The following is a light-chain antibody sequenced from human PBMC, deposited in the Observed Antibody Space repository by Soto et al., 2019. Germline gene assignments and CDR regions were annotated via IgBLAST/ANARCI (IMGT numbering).Light chain of an antibody. CDR3: QQRSHWPRNT. CDR2: DIS. CDR1: QTVSRH. J-gene: IGKJ2*01. Sequence: EIVLTQSPATVSLSPGERATLSCRASQTVSRHLAWYQQKPGQAPRLLIYDISNRDTGIPARFSGSGSGTDFTLTISSLEPEDYAVYYCQQRSHWPRNTFGQGTKLEIK. V-gene: IGKV3-11*01.